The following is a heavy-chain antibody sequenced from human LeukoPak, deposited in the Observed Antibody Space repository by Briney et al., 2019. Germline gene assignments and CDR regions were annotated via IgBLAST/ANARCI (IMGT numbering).Heavy chain of an antibody. D-gene: IGHD2-21*02. J-gene: IGHJ4*02. V-gene: IGHV3-23*01. Sequence: GGSLRLSCAASGFTFSSYAMSWVRQAPGKGLERVSAISGSGGSTYYADSVKGRFTISRDNSKNTLYLQMNSLRAEDTAVYYCAKDRQVTAIFYYFDYWGQGTLVTVSS. CDR2: ISGSGGST. CDR1: GFTFSSYA. CDR3: AKDRQVTAIFYYFDY.